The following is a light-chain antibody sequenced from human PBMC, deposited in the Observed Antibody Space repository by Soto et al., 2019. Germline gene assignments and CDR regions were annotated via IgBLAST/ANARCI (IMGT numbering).Light chain of an antibody. CDR2: DAS. CDR1: QSVTNW. V-gene: IGKV1-5*01. CDR3: HQYTTYPYT. J-gene: IGKJ2*01. Sequence: DIQMTQSPSTLSASVGDRVTITCRASQSVTNWLAWYQQKPGKAPNLLIYDASRLQSGIPSRFSGSGSGTEFTLTVSGLQPDDFATYYCHQYTTYPYTFGQGTKLEIK.